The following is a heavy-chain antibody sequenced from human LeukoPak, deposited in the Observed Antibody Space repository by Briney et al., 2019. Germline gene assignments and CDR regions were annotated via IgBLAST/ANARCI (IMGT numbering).Heavy chain of an antibody. J-gene: IGHJ6*03. CDR3: AKNGDRGAFCSGGTCYPYYYYYMDV. V-gene: IGHV3-23*01. CDR1: GFTFSSYD. CDR2: ISGGGNT. D-gene: IGHD2-15*01. Sequence: GGSLRLSCAASGFTFSSYDMSWVRQAPGKGLEWVSGISGGGNTFYADSVKGRFTISRDNSKNTLFLQINSLRAEDTAVYYCAKNGDRGAFCSGGTCYPYYYYYMDVWGKGTTVTISS.